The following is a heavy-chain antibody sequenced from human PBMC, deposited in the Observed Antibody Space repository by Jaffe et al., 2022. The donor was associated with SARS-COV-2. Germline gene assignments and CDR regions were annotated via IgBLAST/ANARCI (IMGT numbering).Heavy chain of an antibody. CDR2: INAGNGET. CDR3: ARGGYSYETRGWFDP. Sequence: QDQLVQSGAEVKKPGASVRVSCKASGYSFGSYAMHWVRQAPGQGLEWMGWINAGNGETKYSEKFQGRVNITRDTSATTGYMELSSLRSEDTAVYYCARGGYSYETRGWFDPWGRGTLVTVSS. V-gene: IGHV1-3*01. CDR1: GYSFGSYA. J-gene: IGHJ5*02. D-gene: IGHD5-18*01.